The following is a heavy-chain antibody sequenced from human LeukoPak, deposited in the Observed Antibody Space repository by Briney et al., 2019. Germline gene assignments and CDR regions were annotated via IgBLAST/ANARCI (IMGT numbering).Heavy chain of an antibody. CDR3: ARGRRGVVTHNYYYMDV. V-gene: IGHV1-8*01. CDR1: GYTFTSYD. J-gene: IGHJ6*03. CDR2: MNPNSGNT. D-gene: IGHD3-10*01. Sequence: ASVKVSCKASGYTFTSYDINWVRQATGQGLEWMGWMNPNSGNTGYAQKFQGRVTMTRNTSISTAYMELSSLRSEDTAVYYCARGRRGVVTHNYYYMDVWGKGTTVTVSS.